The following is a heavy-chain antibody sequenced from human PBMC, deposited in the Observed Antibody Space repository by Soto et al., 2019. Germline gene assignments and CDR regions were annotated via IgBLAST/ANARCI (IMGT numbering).Heavy chain of an antibody. D-gene: IGHD1-7*01. J-gene: IGHJ4*02. V-gene: IGHV4-30-2*01. Sequence: SETLSLTCAVSGGSVSSAAYSWSWLRQPPGKGLEWIGYIYHNGRTFYNPSLKSRVTISVDRSKNQFSLRLSSVTAADTGVYYWGRAPLGNYSRVDYWGQGALVSVS. CDR3: GRAPLGNYSRVDY. CDR2: IYHNGRT. CDR1: GGSVSSAAYS.